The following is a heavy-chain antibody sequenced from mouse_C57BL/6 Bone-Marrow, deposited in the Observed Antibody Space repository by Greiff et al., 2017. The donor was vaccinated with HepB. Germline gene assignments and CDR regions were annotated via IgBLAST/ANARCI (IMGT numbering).Heavy chain of an antibody. V-gene: IGHV5-6*01. CDR3: ARHNDYDGYYFDY. D-gene: IGHD2-4*01. CDR1: GFTFSSYG. Sequence: EVMLVESGGDLVKPGGSLKLSCAASGFTFSSYGMSWVRQTPDKRLEWVATISSGGSYTYYPDSVKGRFTISRDNAKNTLYLQMSSLKSEDTAMYYCARHNDYDGYYFDYWGQGTTLTVSS. CDR2: ISSGGSYT. J-gene: IGHJ2*01.